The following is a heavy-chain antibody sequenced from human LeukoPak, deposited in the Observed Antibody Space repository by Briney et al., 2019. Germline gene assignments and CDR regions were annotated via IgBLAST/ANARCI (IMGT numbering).Heavy chain of an antibody. CDR2: ISGSGGST. J-gene: IGHJ6*02. CDR1: GFTFSSYA. D-gene: IGHD6-13*01. CDR3: AKSYEYSSSWYGYYYYGMDV. Sequence: GGSLRLSCAASGFTFSSYAMSWVRQAPGKGLEWVSAISGSGGSTYYADSVKGRFTISRDNSKNTLYLQMNSPRAEDTAVYYCAKSYEYSSSWYGYYYYGMDVWGQGTTVTVSS. V-gene: IGHV3-23*01.